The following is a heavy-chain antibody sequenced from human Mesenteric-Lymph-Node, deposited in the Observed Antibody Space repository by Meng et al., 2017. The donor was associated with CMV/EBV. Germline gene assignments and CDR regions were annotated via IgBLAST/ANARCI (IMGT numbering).Heavy chain of an antibody. D-gene: IGHD3-9*01. V-gene: IGHV3-66*02. J-gene: IGHJ3*02. CDR1: GFTVSSNY. CDR2: IYSGGST. Sequence: GGSLRLSCAASGFTVSSNYMSWVRQAPGKGLEWVSVIYSGGSTYYADSVKGRFTISRDNSKNTLYLQMNSLRAEDTAVYYCARDSRSVLRYSWGAFDIWGQGTMVTVSS. CDR3: ARDSRSVLRYSWGAFDI.